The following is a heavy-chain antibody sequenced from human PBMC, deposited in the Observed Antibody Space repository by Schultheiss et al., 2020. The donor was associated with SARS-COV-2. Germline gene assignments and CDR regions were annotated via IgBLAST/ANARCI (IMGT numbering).Heavy chain of an antibody. D-gene: IGHD5-24*01. CDR3: ARSRDGYNYLGDY. CDR1: GGSISSGGYY. J-gene: IGHJ4*02. CDR2: IYYSGST. Sequence: TLSLTCTVSGGSISSGGYYWSWIRQHPGKGLEWIGYIYYSGSTYYNPSLKSRVTISVDTSKNQFSLKLSSVTAADTAVYYCARSRDGYNYLGDYWGQGTLVTVSS. V-gene: IGHV4-30-4*08.